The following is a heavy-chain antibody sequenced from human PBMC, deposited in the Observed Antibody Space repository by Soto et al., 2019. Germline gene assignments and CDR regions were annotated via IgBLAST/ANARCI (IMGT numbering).Heavy chain of an antibody. CDR3: AKARYYDSSGYYFGY. Sequence: GGSLRLSCAASGFTFSSYAMSWVRQAPGKGLEWVSAISGSGGSTYYADSVKGRFTISRDNSKNTLYLQMNSLRAEDTAVYYCAKARYYDSSGYYFGYWGQGTLVTAPQ. CDR2: ISGSGGST. D-gene: IGHD3-22*01. V-gene: IGHV3-23*01. CDR1: GFTFSSYA. J-gene: IGHJ4*02.